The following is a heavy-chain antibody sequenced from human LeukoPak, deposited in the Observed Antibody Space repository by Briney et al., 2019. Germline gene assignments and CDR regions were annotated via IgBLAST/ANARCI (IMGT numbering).Heavy chain of an antibody. CDR2: IYYSGST. CDR1: GGSISSSRYY. Sequence: PSETLSLTCTVSGGSISSSRYYWGWIRQPPGKGLEWNGSIYYSGSTYYIPSLKSRVTISVDTSKNQFSLKLSSVTAADTAVYYCARHQNYSDYLDAFDIWGQGTMVTVSS. CDR3: ARHQNYSDYLDAFDI. J-gene: IGHJ3*02. D-gene: IGHD4-17*01. V-gene: IGHV4-39*01.